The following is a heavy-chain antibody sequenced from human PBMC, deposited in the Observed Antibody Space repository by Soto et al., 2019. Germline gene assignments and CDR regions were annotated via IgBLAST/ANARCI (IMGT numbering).Heavy chain of an antibody. J-gene: IGHJ6*03. CDR1: GFTFSSYA. CDR3: AARMVRGVMNDYYYYYMDV. V-gene: IGHV3-23*01. CDR2: ISGSGGST. Sequence: PGGSLRLSCAASGFTFSSYAMSWVRQAPGKGLEWVSAISGSGGSTYYADSVKGRFTISRDNSKNTLYLQMNSLRAEDTAVYYCAARMVRGVMNDYYYYYMDVWGKGTTVTV. D-gene: IGHD3-10*01.